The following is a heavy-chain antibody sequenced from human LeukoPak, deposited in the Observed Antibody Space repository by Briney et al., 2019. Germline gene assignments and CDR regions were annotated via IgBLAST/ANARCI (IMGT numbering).Heavy chain of an antibody. CDR1: GGSFSGYY. V-gene: IGHV4-34*01. D-gene: IGHD6-19*01. Sequence: PSETLSLTCAVYGGSFSGYYWSWIRQPPGKGLEWIGEINHSGSTNYNPSLKSRVTISVDTSKNQFSLKLSSVTAADTAVYYCARVFVAVAGTIRRPHKYFQHWGQGTLVTVSS. CDR3: ARVFVAVAGTIRRPHKYFQH. J-gene: IGHJ1*01. CDR2: INHSGST.